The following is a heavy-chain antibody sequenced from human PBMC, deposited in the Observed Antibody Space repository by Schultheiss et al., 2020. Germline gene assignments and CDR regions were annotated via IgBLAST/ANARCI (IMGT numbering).Heavy chain of an antibody. CDR1: GGSFSIYY. D-gene: IGHD6-19*01. CDR3: ARTDVPYSSGWYEIRDYYGMDV. V-gene: IGHV4-34*12. CDR2: IIHSGST. Sequence: SETLSLTCAVYGGSFSIYYWIWIRQSPGNGLEWIGEIIHSGSTYYNPSLKSRVTISVDTSKNQFSLKLSSVTAADTALYYCARTDVPYSSGWYEIRDYYGMDVWGQGTTVNVYS. J-gene: IGHJ6*02.